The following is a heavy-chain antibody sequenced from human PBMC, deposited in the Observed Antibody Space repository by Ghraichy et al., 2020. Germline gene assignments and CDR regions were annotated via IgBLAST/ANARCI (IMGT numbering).Heavy chain of an antibody. J-gene: IGHJ4*02. D-gene: IGHD2-2*01. Sequence: GGSLRLSCAASGFTFSSYWMHWVRQAPGMGLVWVSRINNDGSGISYADSVKGRFTISRDNAKNTLYLQMNSLRAEDTAVYYCARVYCSSTSCGQNDYWGQGALVTVSS. V-gene: IGHV3-74*01. CDR2: INNDGSGI. CDR3: ARVYCSSTSCGQNDY. CDR1: GFTFSSYW.